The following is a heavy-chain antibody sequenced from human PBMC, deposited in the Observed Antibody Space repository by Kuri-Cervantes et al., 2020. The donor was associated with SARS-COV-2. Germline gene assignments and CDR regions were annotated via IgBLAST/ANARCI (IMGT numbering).Heavy chain of an antibody. V-gene: IGHV3-30*03. D-gene: IGHD2-15*01. CDR3: AREAFGYCSGGSCYSHY. CDR2: ISYDGSNK. J-gene: IGHJ4*02. CDR1: GFTFSSYG. Sequence: LSLTCAASGFTFSSYGMHWVRQAPGKGLEWVAVISYDGSNKYYVDSVKGRFTISRDNAKNSLYLQMNSLRAEDTAVYYCAREAFGYCSGGSCYSHYWGQGTLVTVSS.